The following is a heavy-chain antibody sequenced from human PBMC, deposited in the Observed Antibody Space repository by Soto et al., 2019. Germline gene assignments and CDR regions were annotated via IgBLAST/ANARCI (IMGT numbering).Heavy chain of an antibody. CDR2: IYYSGST. D-gene: IGHD5-18*01. Sequence: SETLSLTCTVSGGSISSYFWSWIRQPPGKGLEWIGYIYYSGSTNYNPSLKSRVTISVDTSKNQFSLKLSSVTAADTAVYYCARSGTAMVLVEYWGQGNLVTVS. J-gene: IGHJ4*02. V-gene: IGHV4-59*01. CDR3: ARSGTAMVLVEY. CDR1: GGSISSYF.